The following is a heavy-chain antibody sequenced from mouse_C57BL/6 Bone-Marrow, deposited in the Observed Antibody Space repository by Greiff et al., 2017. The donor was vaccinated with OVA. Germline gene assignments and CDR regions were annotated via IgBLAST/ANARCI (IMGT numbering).Heavy chain of an antibody. J-gene: IGHJ4*01. CDR3: TRGGSSIYYAMDC. CDR2: IHPNSGST. CDR1: GSTFTSYW. Sequence: QVQLQQPGAELVKPGASVKLSCKASGSTFTSYWMHWVKQKPGQGLEWIGMIHPNSGSTNYNDKFKSQATLTVDKSYSTVFMQLSSLTSDDSAVYYCTRGGSSIYYAMDCWGKGTSVTVSS. D-gene: IGHD1-1*01. V-gene: IGHV1-64*01.